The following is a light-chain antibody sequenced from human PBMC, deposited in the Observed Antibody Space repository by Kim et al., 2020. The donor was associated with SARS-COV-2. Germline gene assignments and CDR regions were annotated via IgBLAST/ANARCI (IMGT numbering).Light chain of an antibody. J-gene: IGLJ1*01. CDR2: FTS. V-gene: IGLV3-21*01. CDR1: NIGGKS. CDR3: QVWDSDSDHHV. Sequence: SYELTQPPSVSVAPGKTATITCGGNNIGGKSVHWYQQKPGQAPMLVISFTSDRPSGIPERFSGSKYGTTATLTISGVEAGDEADYYCQVWDSDSDHHVFG.